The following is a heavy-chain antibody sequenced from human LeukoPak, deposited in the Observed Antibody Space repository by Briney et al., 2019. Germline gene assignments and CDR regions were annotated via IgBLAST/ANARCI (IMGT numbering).Heavy chain of an antibody. CDR3: ARDQSGEWELVSGWWFDP. CDR2: INPSGGST. Sequence: RASVKVSCKASGYTFTSYYMHWVRQAPGQGLEWMGIINPSGGSTSYAQKFQGRVTMTRDMSTSTDYMELSSLRSEDTAVYYCARDQSGEWELVSGWWFDPWGQGTLVTVSS. J-gene: IGHJ5*02. V-gene: IGHV1-46*01. D-gene: IGHD1-26*01. CDR1: GYTFTSYY.